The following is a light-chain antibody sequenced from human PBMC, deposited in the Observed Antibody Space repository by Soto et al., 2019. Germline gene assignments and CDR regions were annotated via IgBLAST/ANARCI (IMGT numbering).Light chain of an antibody. V-gene: IGKV1-5*01. Sequence: DIQMTQSPSTLSASVGDRVTIPCRASQSISTWLAWYQQKPGKAPKLLIYDASSLESGVPSRFSGSGSGTAFTLTISSLQPDDFATYYCQHYNSYPWTFGQGTKVDI. CDR2: DAS. J-gene: IGKJ1*01. CDR3: QHYNSYPWT. CDR1: QSISTW.